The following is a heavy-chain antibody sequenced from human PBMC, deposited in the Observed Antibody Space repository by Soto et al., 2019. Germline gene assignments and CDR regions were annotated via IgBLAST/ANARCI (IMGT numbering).Heavy chain of an antibody. Sequence: SETLSLTCAVYGGSFSGYYWSWIRQPPGKGLEWIGEINHSGSTNYNPSLKSRVTISVDTSKNQFSLKLSSVTAADTAVYYCARTNYYDSSGYFYWGQGTLVTVSP. CDR3: ARTNYYDSSGYFY. V-gene: IGHV4-34*01. D-gene: IGHD3-22*01. CDR1: GGSFSGYY. CDR2: INHSGST. J-gene: IGHJ4*02.